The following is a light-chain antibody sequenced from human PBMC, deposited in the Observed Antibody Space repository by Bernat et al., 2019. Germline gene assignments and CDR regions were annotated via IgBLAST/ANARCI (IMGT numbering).Light chain of an antibody. CDR2: STS. CDR1: ESVSNSY. J-gene: IGKJ1*01. V-gene: IGKV3-20*01. CDR3: QEYGESPT. Sequence: ETVLTQSPDTLSLSRGERATLSCRANESVSNSYLAWYQQRPGRAPRLLIFSTSSRATGIPDRFSGSGSGTEFTLTITQLEPEDAAAYYCQEYGESPTFGQGTKVEIK.